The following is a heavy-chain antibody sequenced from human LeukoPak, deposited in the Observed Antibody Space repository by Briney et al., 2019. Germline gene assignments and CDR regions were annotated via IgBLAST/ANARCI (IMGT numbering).Heavy chain of an antibody. CDR1: GFTFTSYG. V-gene: IGHV3-30*18. J-gene: IGHJ4*02. D-gene: IGHD6-13*01. Sequence: GGSLRLSCAASGFTFTSYGMHWVRQTPGKGLEWVAVISYDGTYKYYAGSVKGRFTISRDDSKNTLYLQTNSLRAEDTAVYYCAKDRDSSWYSGCFDYWGQGTLVTVSS. CDR3: AKDRDSSWYSGCFDY. CDR2: ISYDGTYK.